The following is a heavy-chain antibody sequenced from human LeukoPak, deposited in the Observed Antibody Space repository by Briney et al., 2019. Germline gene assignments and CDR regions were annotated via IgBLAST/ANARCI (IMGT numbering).Heavy chain of an antibody. J-gene: IGHJ6*02. D-gene: IGHD2-2*02. CDR3: ARFVPYCSSTSCYTNYYYYGMDV. CDR1: GGSISSYY. Sequence: SETLSLTCTVSGGSISSYYWSWIRQPAGKGLEWIGYIYYSGSTNYNPSLKSRVTISVDTSKNQFSLKLSSVTAADTAVYYCARFVPYCSSTSCYTNYYYYGMDVWGQGTTVTVSS. V-gene: IGHV4-59*01. CDR2: IYYSGST.